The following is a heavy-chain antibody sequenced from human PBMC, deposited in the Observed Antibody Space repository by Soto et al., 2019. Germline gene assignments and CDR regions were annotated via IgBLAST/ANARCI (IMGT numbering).Heavy chain of an antibody. CDR3: ARDHVYGDYPEYFQH. D-gene: IGHD4-17*01. Sequence: EVQLVESGGGLIQPGGSLRLSCAASGFTVSSNYMSWVRQAPGKGLEWVSVIYSGGSTYYADSVKGRFTISRDNSKDTLYLQMNRLRAADTVVYYCARDHVYGDYPEYFQHWGQGTLVTVSS. J-gene: IGHJ1*01. V-gene: IGHV3-53*01. CDR2: IYSGGST. CDR1: GFTVSSNY.